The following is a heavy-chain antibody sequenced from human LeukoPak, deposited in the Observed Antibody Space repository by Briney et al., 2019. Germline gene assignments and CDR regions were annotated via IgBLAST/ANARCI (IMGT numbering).Heavy chain of an antibody. V-gene: IGHV1-2*02. D-gene: IGHD6-6*01. CDR3: ARDDREQLVPFDY. J-gene: IGHJ4*02. CDR2: INPNSGGT. Sequence: ASVKVSCTASGYTFTGYYMHWVRQAPGQGLEWMGWINPNSGGTNYAQKFQGRVTMTRDTSISTAYMELSRLRSDDTAVYYCARDDREQLVPFDYWGQGTLVTVSS. CDR1: GYTFTGYY.